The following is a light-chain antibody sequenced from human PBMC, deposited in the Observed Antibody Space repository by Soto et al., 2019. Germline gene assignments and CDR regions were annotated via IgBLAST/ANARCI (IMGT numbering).Light chain of an antibody. CDR2: EVS. CDR1: SSDVGGYNY. J-gene: IGLJ2*01. V-gene: IGLV2-14*01. CDR3: SSYTSSSTVV. Sequence: QSVLTQPASVSGSPGQSITISCTGTSSDVGGYNYVSWYQQHPGKAPKLMIYEVSNRPSGVSNRFSGSKSGNTASLTISGLNAEDEADYYCSSYTSSSTVVFGGGTKLTV.